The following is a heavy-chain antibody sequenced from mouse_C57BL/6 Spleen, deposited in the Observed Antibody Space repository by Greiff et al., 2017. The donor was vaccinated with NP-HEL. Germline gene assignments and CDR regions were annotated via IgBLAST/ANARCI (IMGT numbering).Heavy chain of an antibody. CDR1: GYTFTDYY. J-gene: IGHJ1*03. CDR2: INPNNGGT. CDR3: AREGFITTVVASGYFDV. Sequence: VQLQQSGPELVKPGASVKISCKASGYTFTDYYMNWVKQSHGKSLEWIGDINPNNGGTSYNQKFKGKATLTVDKSSSTAYMELRSLTSEDSAVYYCAREGFITTVVASGYFDVWGTGTTVTVFS. D-gene: IGHD1-1*01. V-gene: IGHV1-26*01.